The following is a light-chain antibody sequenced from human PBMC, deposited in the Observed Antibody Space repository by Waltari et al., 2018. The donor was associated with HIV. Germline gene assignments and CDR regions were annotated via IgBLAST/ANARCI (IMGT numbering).Light chain of an antibody. J-gene: IGLJ1*01. V-gene: IGLV2-11*01. CDR3: CSYAGSYTYV. CDR1: RSAVGGSNS. Sequence: QSALTQPRSVSGSPGQSVTIPCTGTRSAVGGSNSVSWYQQHPGKAPKLMIYDVSKRPSGVPDRFSGSKSGNTASLTISGLQAEDEADYYCCSYAGSYTYVFGTGTKVTVL. CDR2: DVS.